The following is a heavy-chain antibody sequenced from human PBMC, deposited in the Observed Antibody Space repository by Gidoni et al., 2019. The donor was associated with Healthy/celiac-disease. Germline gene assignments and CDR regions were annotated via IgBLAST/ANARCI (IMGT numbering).Heavy chain of an antibody. V-gene: IGHV5-51*03. CDR1: GYSFTSYW. CDR2: IYPGDSDT. D-gene: IGHD3-16*01. CDR3: ARLPWA. J-gene: IGHJ5*02. Sequence: VQLVAAGAEGEKPGGALKDPRKGSGYSFTSYWIGWVRQMPGKGLEWRGIIYPGDSDTRYSPSFQGQVTISADKSISTAYLQWSSLKASDTAMYYCARLPWAWGQGTLVTVSS.